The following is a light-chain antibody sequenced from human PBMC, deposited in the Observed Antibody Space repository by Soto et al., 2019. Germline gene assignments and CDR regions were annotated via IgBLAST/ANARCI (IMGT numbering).Light chain of an antibody. Sequence: ETVLTQSPATLSLSPGEKATFSARASQGVGTYLAWYQQRPGQAPRLLIYGASNRATGIPARFSGSGSGTDFTLTISSLEPEDFAVYYCQQRIHWPPFTFGPGTKVDLK. J-gene: IGKJ3*01. CDR1: QGVGTY. CDR3: QQRIHWPPFT. CDR2: GAS. V-gene: IGKV3-11*01.